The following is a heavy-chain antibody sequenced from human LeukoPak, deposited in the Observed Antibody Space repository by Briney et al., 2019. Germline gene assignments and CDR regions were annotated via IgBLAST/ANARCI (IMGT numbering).Heavy chain of an antibody. D-gene: IGHD1-1*01. J-gene: IGHJ3*02. CDR2: IYYSGST. CDR1: GGSISSGDYY. V-gene: IGHV4-30-4*01. Sequence: PSQTLSLTCTVSGGSISSGDYYWSWIRQPPGKGLERIGYIYYSGSTYYNPSLKSRVTISVDRSKNQFSLKLSSVTAADTAVYYCARCTYPDDDAFDIWGQGTMVTVSS. CDR3: ARCTYPDDDAFDI.